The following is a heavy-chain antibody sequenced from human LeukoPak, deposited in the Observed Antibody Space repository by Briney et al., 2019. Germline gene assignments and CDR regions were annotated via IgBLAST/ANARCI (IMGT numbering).Heavy chain of an antibody. D-gene: IGHD2-15*01. Sequence: PGGSPRLSCAASGFTFSSYSMNWVRQAPGKGLEWVSSISSSSSYIYYADSVKGRFTISRDNAKNSLYLQMNSLRAEDTAVYYCASAGRYCSGGSCYSKGFDYWGQGTLVTVSS. CDR2: ISSSSSYI. CDR3: ASAGRYCSGGSCYSKGFDY. J-gene: IGHJ4*02. CDR1: GFTFSSYS. V-gene: IGHV3-21*01.